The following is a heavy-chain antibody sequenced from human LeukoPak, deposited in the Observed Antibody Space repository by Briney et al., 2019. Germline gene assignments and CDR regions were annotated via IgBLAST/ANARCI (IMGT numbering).Heavy chain of an antibody. Sequence: PGGSLRLSCAVSGFTFSDHFVDWVRQAPGKGLEWVGRSKNKAYSYNIEYAASVKGRFTISRDDSKNLLYLQMNFLISEDTAVYYCARPYFSGNYHYPFDIWGHGTLVTVSS. J-gene: IGHJ3*02. CDR3: ARPYFSGNYHYPFDI. V-gene: IGHV3-72*01. CDR1: GFTFSDHF. D-gene: IGHD1-26*01. CDR2: SKNKAYSYNI.